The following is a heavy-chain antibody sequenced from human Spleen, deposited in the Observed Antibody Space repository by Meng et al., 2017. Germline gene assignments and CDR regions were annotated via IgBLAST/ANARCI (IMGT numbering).Heavy chain of an antibody. CDR1: GASFSDYY. Sequence: SETLSLTCAVYGASFSDYYWNWIRQPPGKGLEWIGEINHSGSTNHNPSLKSRVTISVDTSKNQFSLKLSSVTAADTAVYYCARGCYYDSTVYFDYWGQGTLVTVSS. CDR3: ARGCYYDSTVYFDY. CDR2: INHSGST. V-gene: IGHV4-34*01. J-gene: IGHJ4*02. D-gene: IGHD3-22*01.